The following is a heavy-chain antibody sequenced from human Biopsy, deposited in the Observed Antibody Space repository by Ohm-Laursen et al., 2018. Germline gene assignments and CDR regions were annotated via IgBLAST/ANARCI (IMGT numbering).Heavy chain of an antibody. CDR3: ALQSVAQMKNFDY. D-gene: IGHD6-19*01. CDR2: ISPKSGDT. J-gene: IGHJ4*02. V-gene: IGHV1-2*02. CDR1: GFSFTGYY. Sequence: GASVKVSCKASGFSFTGYYIHWVRQSPGQGLEWMGWISPKSGDTNYAHKFQGNITMTRDTSMSTAYMEMSRLGCDDTAVYYCALQSVAQMKNFDYWGQGTLVTVSS.